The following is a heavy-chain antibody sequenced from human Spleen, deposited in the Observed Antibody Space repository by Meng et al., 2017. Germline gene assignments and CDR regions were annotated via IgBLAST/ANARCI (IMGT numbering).Heavy chain of an antibody. D-gene: IGHD6-13*01. J-gene: IGHJ4*02. CDR2: INPKSGDT. Sequence: VLRGQLEAHGEKPGVYVTGFSNASGYTFPEFCVTWVRRAPGQGLEWLGRINPKSGDTHYAQRFQGRVTMTGDTSISTDYMELSGLRSDDTAMYYCARDEDISAAGKLFGDYWGQGTLVTVSS. V-gene: IGHV1-2*06. CDR1: GYTFPEFC. CDR3: ARDEDISAAGKLFGDY.